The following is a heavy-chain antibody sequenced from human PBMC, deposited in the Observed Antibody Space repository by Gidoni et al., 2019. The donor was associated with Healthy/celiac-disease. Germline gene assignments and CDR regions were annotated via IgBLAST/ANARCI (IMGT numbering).Heavy chain of an antibody. CDR3: ARDSVLMVYATYFDY. D-gene: IGHD2-8*01. CDR2: ISSSSSTI. CDR1: GFTFSSYS. V-gene: IGHV3-48*02. J-gene: IGHJ4*02. Sequence: EVQLVASGGGLVQPGGSLRLSCAASGFTFSSYSMNWVRQAPGKGLEWVSYISSSSSTIYYADSVKGRFTISRDNAKNSLYLQMNSLRDEDTAVYYCARDSVLMVYATYFDYWGQGTLVTVSS.